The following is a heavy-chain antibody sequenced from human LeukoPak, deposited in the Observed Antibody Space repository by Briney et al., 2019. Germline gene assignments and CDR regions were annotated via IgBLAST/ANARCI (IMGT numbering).Heavy chain of an antibody. CDR1: GFTFSSYA. Sequence: GGSLRLSCAASGFTFSSYAMSWVRQAPGKGLEWVSAISGSGGSTYYADSVKGRFTISRDNSKNTLYLQMNSLRAEDTVVYYCAKALAGTRSNYWGQGTLVTVSS. CDR2: ISGSGGST. J-gene: IGHJ4*02. CDR3: AKALAGTRSNY. D-gene: IGHD6-19*01. V-gene: IGHV3-23*01.